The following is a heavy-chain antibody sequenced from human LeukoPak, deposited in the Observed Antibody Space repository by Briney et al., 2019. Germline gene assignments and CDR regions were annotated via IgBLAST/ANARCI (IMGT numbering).Heavy chain of an antibody. CDR1: GYTFTGYY. Sequence: ASVKVSFKASGYTFTGYYINWVRQAPGQGREWMGWINPNSGGTHYAHKSQGRVTMTRDTSITTAYMDLSRLTSDDTAVYYCARDLPTNWFDPWGQGTLVTVSS. CDR2: INPNSGGT. V-gene: IGHV1-2*07. J-gene: IGHJ5*02. CDR3: ARDLPTNWFDP. D-gene: IGHD1-26*01.